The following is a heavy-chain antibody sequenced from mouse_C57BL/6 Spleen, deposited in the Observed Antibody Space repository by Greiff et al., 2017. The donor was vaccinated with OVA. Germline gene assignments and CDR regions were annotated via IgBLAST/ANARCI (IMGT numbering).Heavy chain of an antibody. CDR2: FYPGSGSI. V-gene: IGHV1-62-2*01. CDR1: GYTFTEYT. J-gene: IGHJ2*01. D-gene: IGHD2-4*01. CDR3: ARHEEGAYYDYEGFSFDY. Sequence: LQESGAELVKPGASVKLSCKASGYTFTEYTIHWVKQRSGQGLEWIGWFYPGSGSIKYNEKFKDKATLTADKSSSTVYMELSRLTSEDSAVYFCARHEEGAYYDYEGFSFDYWGQGTTLTVSS.